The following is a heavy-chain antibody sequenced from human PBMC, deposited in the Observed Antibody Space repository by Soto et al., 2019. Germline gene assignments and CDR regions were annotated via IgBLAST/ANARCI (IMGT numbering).Heavy chain of an antibody. J-gene: IGHJ4*02. Sequence: EVQLLESGGGLVQPGGSLRLSCAASGFTFSSYAMSWVRQAPGKGLEWVSAISGSGGSTYYADSVKGRFTISRDNSKNTLYLQMNSLRAEDTAVYYCAKGDSDIVVVPAAIGAYYFDYWGQGTLVTVSS. CDR2: ISGSGGST. CDR1: GFTFSSYA. CDR3: AKGDSDIVVVPAAIGAYYFDY. V-gene: IGHV3-23*01. D-gene: IGHD2-2*01.